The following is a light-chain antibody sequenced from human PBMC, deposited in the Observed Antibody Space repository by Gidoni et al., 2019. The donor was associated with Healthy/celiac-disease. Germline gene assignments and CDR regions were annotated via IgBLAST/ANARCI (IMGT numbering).Light chain of an antibody. CDR3: QSYDSSLSGWV. V-gene: IGLV1-40*01. J-gene: IGLJ3*02. CDR1: SSNIGAGYA. CDR2: GNS. Sequence: QSVLTHPPSVSGAPGQRVTISCPGCSSNIGAGYAVHWYQPLPVTAPKLLLYGNSNRPSWAPDRFSASKSGTSASLAITGLQAEDEADYYFQSYDSSLSGWVFGGGTKLTVL.